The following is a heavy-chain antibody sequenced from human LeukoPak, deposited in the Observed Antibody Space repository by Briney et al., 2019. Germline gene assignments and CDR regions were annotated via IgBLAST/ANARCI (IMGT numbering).Heavy chain of an antibody. CDR2: ISSSSSTI. Sequence: PGGSLRLSCAASGFTFSSYSMNWVRQAPGKGLEWVSYISSSSSTIYYADSVKGRFTISRDNAKNSLYLQMNSLRAEDTAVYYCASESVVPAAMAFDYWGQGTLVTVSS. V-gene: IGHV3-48*01. CDR1: GFTFSSYS. CDR3: ASESVVPAAMAFDY. D-gene: IGHD2-2*01. J-gene: IGHJ4*02.